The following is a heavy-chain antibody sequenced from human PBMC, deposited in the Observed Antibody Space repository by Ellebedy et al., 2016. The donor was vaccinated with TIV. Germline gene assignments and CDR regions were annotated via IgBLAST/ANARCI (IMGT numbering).Heavy chain of an antibody. J-gene: IGHJ5*02. CDR3: ARGHNWFDL. V-gene: IGHV4-61*02. CDR2: ISSGGT. CDR1: GGSISSGSYY. Sequence: SETLSLXCTVSGGSISSGSYYWSWVRQPAGKGLEWIGRISSGGTSYNPSLRSRVTMSVDTSKNQFSLRLTSVMAADAAVYYCARGHNWFDLWGQGTLVIVPS.